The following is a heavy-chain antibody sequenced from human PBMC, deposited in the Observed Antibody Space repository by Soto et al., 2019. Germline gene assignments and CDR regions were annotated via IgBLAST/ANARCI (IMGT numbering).Heavy chain of an antibody. D-gene: IGHD5-18*01. J-gene: IGHJ4*02. V-gene: IGHV4-59*08. CDR3: ARHLHPRIPLITFDY. CDR1: GGSISSYY. CDR2: IYYSGST. Sequence: NPSETLSLTCTVSGGSISSYYWSWIRQPPGKGLEWIGHIYYSGSTNYNPSLKSRVTISVDMSKNQFSLKLSSVTATDTAVYYCARHLHPRIPLITFDYWGQGTLVTVSS.